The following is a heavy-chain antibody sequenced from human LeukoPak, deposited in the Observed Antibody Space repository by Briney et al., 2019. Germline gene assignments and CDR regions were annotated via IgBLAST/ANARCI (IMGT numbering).Heavy chain of an antibody. Sequence: SETLSLTCTVSGGSISSYYWSWIRQPPGKGLEWIGYIYYSGSTYYNPSLKSRVTISVDTSKKQFSLKLTSVTAADTAVYYCARESSSGWFYFDYWGQGILVTVSS. J-gene: IGHJ4*02. CDR2: IYYSGST. CDR3: ARESSSGWFYFDY. CDR1: GGSISSYY. D-gene: IGHD6-19*01. V-gene: IGHV4-59*06.